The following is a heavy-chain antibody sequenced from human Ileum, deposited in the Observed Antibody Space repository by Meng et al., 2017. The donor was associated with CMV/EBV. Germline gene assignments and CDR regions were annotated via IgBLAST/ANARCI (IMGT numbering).Heavy chain of an antibody. CDR2: TRYKGSNI. CDR1: GFAISTTG. J-gene: IGHJ6*02. D-gene: IGHD4-23*01. CDR3: AKDRILATRGSSFANLYYYGMDV. V-gene: IGHV3-30*02. Sequence: GESLKISCVASGFAISTTGMHWVRQAPGKGLEWVAFTRYKGSNIYYADSVKGRFNISRDNSRNTVSLQMDSLKAEDTALYYCAKDRILATRGSSFANLYYYGMDVWGQGTTVTVSS.